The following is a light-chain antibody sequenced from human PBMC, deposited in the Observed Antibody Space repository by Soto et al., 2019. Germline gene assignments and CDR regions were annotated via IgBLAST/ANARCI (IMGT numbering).Light chain of an antibody. CDR1: QGVSSY. CDR3: QQRSSWPLT. J-gene: IGKJ4*01. CDR2: DAS. Sequence: EIVLTQSPATLSLSPGERATLSCRASQGVSSYLAWYQQKPGQAPRLLIYDASNWPTGIPARFSGSGSGTDFTLTISSLEPEDFAVYYCQQRSSWPLTFGGGTKVEIK. V-gene: IGKV3-11*01.